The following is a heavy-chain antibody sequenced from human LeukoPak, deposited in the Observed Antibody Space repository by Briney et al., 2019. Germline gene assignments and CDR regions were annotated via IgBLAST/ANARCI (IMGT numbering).Heavy chain of an antibody. CDR3: AGRNYYGSETDY. CDR2: IYYSGST. Sequence: PSETLSLTCTVSGGSISSGGYYWSWIRQHPGKGLEWIGYIYYSGSTYYNPSLKSRVTISVDTSKNQFSLKLSSVTAADTAVYYCAGRNYYGSETDYWGQGTLVTVSS. J-gene: IGHJ4*02. V-gene: IGHV4-31*03. CDR1: GGSISSGGYY. D-gene: IGHD3-10*01.